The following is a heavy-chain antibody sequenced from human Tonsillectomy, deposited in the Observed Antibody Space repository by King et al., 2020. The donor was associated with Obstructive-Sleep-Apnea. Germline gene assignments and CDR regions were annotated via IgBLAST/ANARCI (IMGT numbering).Heavy chain of an antibody. CDR1: EFTFTNYW. J-gene: IGHJ4*02. CDR2: IKPDGSEE. Sequence: VQLVESGGGLVQPGGSLTLSCVASEFTFTNYWMSWVRQAPGKGLEWVANIKPDGSEEGYVNSLRGRVTISRDNAKKSLSLQMSSLRAEDTAVYYCARFNYGIDYWGQGVLVTVSS. CDR3: ARFNYGIDY. D-gene: IGHD3-10*01. V-gene: IGHV3-7*01.